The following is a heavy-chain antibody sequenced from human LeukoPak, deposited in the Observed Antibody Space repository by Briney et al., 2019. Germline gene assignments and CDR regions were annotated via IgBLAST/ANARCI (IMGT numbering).Heavy chain of an antibody. CDR1: AGSIRSSSFF. V-gene: IGHV4-39*01. D-gene: IGHD2-2*01. J-gene: IGHJ4*02. CDR2: IYYSGST. Sequence: ASETLSLTCTVSAGSIRSSSFFWDWIRQPPGKGLEWIGSIYYSGSTYYNPSLKSRVTMSIDTSKNQFSLNLSSVTAADTAVYYCATGDVVPTAAQRPLDYWGQGTLATVSS. CDR3: ATGDVVPTAAQRPLDY.